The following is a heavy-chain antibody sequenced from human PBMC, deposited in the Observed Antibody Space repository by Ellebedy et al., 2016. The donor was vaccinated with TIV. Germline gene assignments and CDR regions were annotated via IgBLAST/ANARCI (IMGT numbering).Heavy chain of an antibody. CDR2: IYPGDSDT. J-gene: IGHJ4*02. D-gene: IGHD6-19*01. Sequence: PGGSLRLSCKDSGYSFATYWIGWVRQMPGKGLEWMGIIYPGDSDTRYSPSFQGQVTISADKSISTAYLQWGSLKASDTAMYYCARQIAVAGNAQLDYWGQGTLVTVSS. CDR3: ARQIAVAGNAQLDY. V-gene: IGHV5-51*01. CDR1: GYSFATYW.